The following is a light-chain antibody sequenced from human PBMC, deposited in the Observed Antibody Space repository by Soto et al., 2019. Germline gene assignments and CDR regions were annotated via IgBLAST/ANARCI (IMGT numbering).Light chain of an antibody. Sequence: QSVLTQPPSASGTPGQRVTISCSGSSSNIAGNTVNWYQQLPGTAPKLRIYNSDQRPSGVPDRFSGSKSGTSASLAISGLQSEEEADYYCATWDDSRNKGFGTGTKVTVL. CDR1: SSNIAGNT. CDR3: ATWDDSRNKG. J-gene: IGLJ1*01. CDR2: NSD. V-gene: IGLV1-44*01.